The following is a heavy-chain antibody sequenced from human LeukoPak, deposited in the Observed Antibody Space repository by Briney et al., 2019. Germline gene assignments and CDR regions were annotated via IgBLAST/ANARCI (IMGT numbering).Heavy chain of an antibody. J-gene: IGHJ4*02. CDR3: ARDHPAGCSGGSCYSYYFDY. CDR1: GGSISSYY. D-gene: IGHD2-15*01. V-gene: IGHV4-59*01. Sequence: RPSETLSLTRTVSGGSISSYYWSWIRQPPGKGLGWIGYIYYSGSTNYNPSLKSRVTISVDSSKNQFSLKLSSVTAADTAVYYCARDHPAGCSGGSCYSYYFDYWGQGTLVTVSS. CDR2: IYYSGST.